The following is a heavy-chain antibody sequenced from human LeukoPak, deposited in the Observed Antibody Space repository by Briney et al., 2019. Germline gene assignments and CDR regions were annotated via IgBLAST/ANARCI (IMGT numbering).Heavy chain of an antibody. CDR1: GFTFSNYW. Sequence: GGFLRLSCAASGFTFSNYWMHWVRQAPWKGLVWVSRINIDGSSTSYADSVKGRFTISRGNSNNTLYLQMNTLRAEDTAMYYCVKDYGKYQILERATLDFWGQGTLISVSS. CDR2: INIDGSST. J-gene: IGHJ4*02. CDR3: VKDYGKYQILERATLDF. V-gene: IGHV3-74*01. D-gene: IGHD5-24*01.